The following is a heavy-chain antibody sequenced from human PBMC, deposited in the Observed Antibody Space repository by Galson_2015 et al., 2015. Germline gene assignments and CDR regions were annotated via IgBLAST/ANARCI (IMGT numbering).Heavy chain of an antibody. D-gene: IGHD5/OR15-5a*01. V-gene: IGHV3-48*01. CDR2: ISSSSSTI. Sequence: SLRLSCAVSGFTFRSYSRNWVRQAPGKGLEWVSYISSSSSTIYYADSLKGRFTISRDNAKNSLYLQMNSLRAEDTAVYYCARGGSSVYNDYWGQGTLVTVSS. CDR1: GFTFRSYS. J-gene: IGHJ4*02. CDR3: ARGGSSVYNDY.